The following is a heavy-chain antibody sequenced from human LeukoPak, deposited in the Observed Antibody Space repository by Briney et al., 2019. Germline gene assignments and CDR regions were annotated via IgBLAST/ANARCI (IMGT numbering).Heavy chain of an antibody. CDR2: IYSGGST. V-gene: IGHV3-66*01. Sequence: PSETLSLTCTVSGGSISSYYWSWVRQAPGKGLEWVSVIYSGGSTYYADSVKGRFTISRDNSKNTLYLQMNSLRAEDTAVYYCARDSSTLTDYGDYVFDYWGQGTLVTVSS. CDR3: ARDSSTLTDYGDYVFDY. D-gene: IGHD4-17*01. CDR1: GGSISSYY. J-gene: IGHJ4*02.